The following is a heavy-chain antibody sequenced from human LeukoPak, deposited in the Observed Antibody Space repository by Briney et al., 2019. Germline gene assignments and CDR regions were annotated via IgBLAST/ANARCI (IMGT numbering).Heavy chain of an antibody. Sequence: SQTLSLTCTVSGGSISSGSYYWSWIRQPPGKGLEWIGYIYYSGSTNYNPSLKSRVTISVDTSKNQFSLKLSSVTAADTAVYYCARCIGIVYDYWGQGTLVTVSS. CDR1: GGSISSGSYY. CDR3: ARCIGIVYDY. J-gene: IGHJ4*02. D-gene: IGHD3-22*01. V-gene: IGHV4-61*01. CDR2: IYYSGST.